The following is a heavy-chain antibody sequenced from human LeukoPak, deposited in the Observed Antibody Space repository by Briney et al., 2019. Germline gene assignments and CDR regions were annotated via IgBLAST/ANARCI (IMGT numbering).Heavy chain of an antibody. J-gene: IGHJ5*02. V-gene: IGHV1-58*01. CDR2: IIVGSGQT. CDR1: GFTLINSA. D-gene: IGHD3-10*01. CDR3: AAGDTLVRGVIIPFAP. Sequence: AVKVSFKASGFTLINSAVQWVRQARAQRLEGVGWIIVGSGQTRYAQKFQEGVTITRDMSTSTAFLELSSLRSEDSAVYYCAAGDTLVRGVIIPFAPWGQGTLVTVSS.